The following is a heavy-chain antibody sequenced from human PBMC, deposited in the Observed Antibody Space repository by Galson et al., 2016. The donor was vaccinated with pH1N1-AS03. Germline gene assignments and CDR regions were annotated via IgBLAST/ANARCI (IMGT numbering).Heavy chain of an antibody. CDR1: GGAFSSYG. Sequence: SVKVSCKASGGAFSSYGISWVRQAPGQGLEWMGSIIPLLDKADYAQRFQGRVTITADESASTVNMELSGLRSEDSAVYYCATIFGRLYYAYWGQGTLVTVSS. CDR3: ATIFGRLYYAY. D-gene: IGHD3-3*01. J-gene: IGHJ4*02. CDR2: IIPLLDKA. V-gene: IGHV1-69*10.